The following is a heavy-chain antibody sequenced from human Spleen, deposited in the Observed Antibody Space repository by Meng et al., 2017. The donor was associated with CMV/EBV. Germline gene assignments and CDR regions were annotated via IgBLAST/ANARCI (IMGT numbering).Heavy chain of an antibody. CDR3: ARDSFTDSSGYYDAFDI. D-gene: IGHD3-22*01. J-gene: IGHJ3*02. CDR2: IYYSGST. Sequence: ESLKISCTVSGGSISSYYWSWIRQPPGKGLEWIGYIYYSGSTNYNPSLKSRVTISVDTSKNQFSLKLSSVTAADTAVYYCARDSFTDSSGYYDAFDIWGQGTMVTVSS. CDR1: GGSISSYY. V-gene: IGHV4-59*01.